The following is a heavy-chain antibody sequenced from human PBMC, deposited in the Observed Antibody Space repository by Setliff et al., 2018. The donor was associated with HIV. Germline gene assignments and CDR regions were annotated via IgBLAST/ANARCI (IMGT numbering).Heavy chain of an antibody. CDR1: GGSISSNY. Sequence: SETLSLTCTVSGGSISSNYWSWMRQPPGKGLEWIGHIYYSGSTNYNPSLKSRVTISVDTSRNQFSLNLSSVTAADTAVYCCARFPLLHKNAFDIWGQGTMVTVSS. D-gene: IGHD2-15*01. V-gene: IGHV4-59*01. J-gene: IGHJ3*02. CDR2: IYYSGST. CDR3: ARFPLLHKNAFDI.